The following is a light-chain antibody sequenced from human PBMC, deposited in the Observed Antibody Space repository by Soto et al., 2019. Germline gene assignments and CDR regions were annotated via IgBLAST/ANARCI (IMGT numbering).Light chain of an antibody. CDR2: RAS. J-gene: IGKJ1*01. V-gene: IGKV3-20*01. CDR1: LSVGSL. CDR3: QQYGSSPWA. Sequence: IVLTQSPATLSGSPGEIATLSFRASLSVGSLLAWYQQKPGQAPRLLIYRASSRATGISGSFSGSGSGTDFTLTISRLEPEDFAVYYCQQYGSSPWAFGQGTKVDIK.